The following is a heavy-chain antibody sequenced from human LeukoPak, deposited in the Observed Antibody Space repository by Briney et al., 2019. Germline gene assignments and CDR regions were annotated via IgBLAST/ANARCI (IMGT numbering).Heavy chain of an antibody. Sequence: ASVTVSCKASGYTFSSYSLHWVRQAPGQGLEWMGIINPSGGSTRYAQKFQGRVTMTRDTSTSTVYMELSSLTSEDTAVYYCARGPAIGTAWPFDYWGQGGLVTVSS. D-gene: IGHD6-13*01. V-gene: IGHV1-46*01. CDR3: ARGPAIGTAWPFDY. J-gene: IGHJ4*02. CDR1: GYTFSSYS. CDR2: INPSGGST.